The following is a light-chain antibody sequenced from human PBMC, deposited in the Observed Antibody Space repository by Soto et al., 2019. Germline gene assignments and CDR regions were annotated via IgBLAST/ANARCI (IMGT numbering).Light chain of an antibody. CDR1: QSVSSGY. Sequence: EIVLTQSPGTLSLSPGERATLSCRASQSVSSGYLAWYQQKPGQAPSLLIYGASSRATGIPDRFSGSGSGTDFTLTISRLEPEDFALYYCQQYGSSPITFGQGTRLEIK. CDR2: GAS. CDR3: QQYGSSPIT. V-gene: IGKV3-20*01. J-gene: IGKJ5*01.